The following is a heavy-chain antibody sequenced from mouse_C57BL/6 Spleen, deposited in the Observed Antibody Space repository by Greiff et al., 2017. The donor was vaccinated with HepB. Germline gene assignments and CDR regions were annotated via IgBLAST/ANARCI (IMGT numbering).Heavy chain of an antibody. CDR2: IYPGGGYT. CDR1: GYTFTNYW. D-gene: IGHD4-1*01. V-gene: IGHV1-63*01. J-gene: IGHJ2*01. Sequence: QVHVKQSGAELVRPGTSVKMSCKASGYTFTNYWIGWAKQRPGHGLEWIGDIYPGGGYTNYNEKFKGKATLTADKSSSTAYMQFTSLTSEDSAIYYCARKDWPYFDYWGQGTTLTVSS. CDR3: ARKDWPYFDY.